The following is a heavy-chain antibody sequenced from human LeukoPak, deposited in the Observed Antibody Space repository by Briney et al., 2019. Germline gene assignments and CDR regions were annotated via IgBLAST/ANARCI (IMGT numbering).Heavy chain of an antibody. J-gene: IGHJ4*02. CDR3: TKALFGRAPLELPDY. CDR2: IRYDGSNK. CDR1: GFTFSSYG. Sequence: RGSLRLSCAASGFTFSSYGMHWVRQAPGKGLEWVAFIRYDGSNKYYADSVKGRFTISRDKSKNTLYLQMNSLRPEDTAVYYCTKALFGRAPLELPDYWGQGTLVTVSS. V-gene: IGHV3-30*02. D-gene: IGHD1-7*01.